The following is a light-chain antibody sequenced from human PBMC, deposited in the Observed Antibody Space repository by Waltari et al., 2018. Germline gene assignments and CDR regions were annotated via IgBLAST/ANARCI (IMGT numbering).Light chain of an antibody. CDR3: SAAAGGNVVL. V-gene: IGLV2-14*03. CDR1: RNAIGAYNY. Sequence: QSALTQPASVSGSPGQSITISCTGTRNAIGAYNYVSWYQQPPGKAPKLMIFDVSGRPSGVSDRFSGSKSDNTASLTISGLQGVDEADYYCSAAAGGNVVLFGGGTKVTVL. J-gene: IGLJ3*02. CDR2: DVS.